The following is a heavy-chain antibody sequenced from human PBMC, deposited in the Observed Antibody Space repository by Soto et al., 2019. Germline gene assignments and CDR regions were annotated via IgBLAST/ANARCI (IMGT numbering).Heavy chain of an antibody. CDR1: GFIFSSYA. Sequence: GGSLRLSCAASGFIFSSYAMSWVRQAPGKGLEWVSAISGSGGSTYYADSVKGRFTISRDNSKNTLYLQMNSLRAEDTAVYYCARTRSSSDYYFDYWGQGTLVTVSS. D-gene: IGHD6-13*01. CDR2: ISGSGGST. V-gene: IGHV3-23*01. CDR3: ARTRSSSDYYFDY. J-gene: IGHJ4*02.